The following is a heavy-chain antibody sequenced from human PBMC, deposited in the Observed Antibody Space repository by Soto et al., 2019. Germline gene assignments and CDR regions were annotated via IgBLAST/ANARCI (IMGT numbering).Heavy chain of an antibody. CDR1: GFTFSTYG. CDR3: ASIVDTAGMDV. D-gene: IGHD5-18*01. Sequence: QVQLVESGGGVVQPGRSLRLSCAASGFTFSTYGMHWVRQAPGKGLEWVAVIWYDGSKKYYADSVKGRFTISRDNSKNALYLQMSSLRAEDTAVSYCASIVDTAGMDVWGQGTTVTVSS. V-gene: IGHV3-33*01. CDR2: IWYDGSKK. J-gene: IGHJ6*02.